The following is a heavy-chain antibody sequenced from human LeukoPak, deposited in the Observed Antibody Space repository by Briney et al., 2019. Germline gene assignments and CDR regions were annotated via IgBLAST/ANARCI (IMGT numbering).Heavy chain of an antibody. CDR1: GGTMSGFF. CDR2: INGSGSST. D-gene: IGHD3-10*01. Sequence: SETLSLTCTVSGGTMSGFFWTWIRQPPGRELEWVGSINGSGSSTKYNASLKSRVTISVDTSKGQFSLNLDSPTAADTAVYYCARTSRHFYGSGTNLTPWPAGMDVWGQGTTVTVSS. J-gene: IGHJ6*02. V-gene: IGHV4-59*01. CDR3: ARTSRHFYGSGTNLTPWPAGMDV.